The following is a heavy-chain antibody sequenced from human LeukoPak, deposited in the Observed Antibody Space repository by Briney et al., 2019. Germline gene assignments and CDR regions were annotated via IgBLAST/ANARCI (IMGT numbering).Heavy chain of an antibody. CDR2: ITGSGDGT. CDR1: GFTFSNYA. CDR3: VKGFVHPTYYFDY. Sequence: GGSLRLSCAASGFTFSNYAMMWVRQAPGKRLEWVSSITGSGDGTYYADSVRGRFTISRDNSENTLYLQLSSLRAEDTAVYFCVKGFVHPTYYFDYWGQGTLVTVSS. V-gene: IGHV3-23*01. J-gene: IGHJ4*02. D-gene: IGHD3-10*01.